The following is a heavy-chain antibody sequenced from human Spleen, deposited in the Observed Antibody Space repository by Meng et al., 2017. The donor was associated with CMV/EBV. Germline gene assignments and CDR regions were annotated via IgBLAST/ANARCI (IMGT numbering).Heavy chain of an antibody. D-gene: IGHD6-6*01. CDR1: GFHIRTYT. V-gene: IGHV3-30*03. CDR2: ISKDGSNR. Sequence: SGFHIRTYTRKWVRQEPGKGREWVEIISKDGSNRNDADSGKGRFTVTRDNSNNTLYRQMNSLRVEDTAIYYCARDHLMYSSSSSLDAWGQGALVTVSS. CDR3: ARDHLMYSSSSSLDA. J-gene: IGHJ5*02.